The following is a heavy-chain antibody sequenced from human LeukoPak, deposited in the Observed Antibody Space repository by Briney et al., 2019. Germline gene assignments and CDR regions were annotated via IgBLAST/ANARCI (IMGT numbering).Heavy chain of an antibody. CDR2: IYYSGST. V-gene: IGHV4-39*01. Sequence: PSETLSLTCTVSVGSITSGSYYWGWIRQPPGKGLEWIGTIYYSGSTYYNPPLKSRVTISIDTSKNQFSLRLSSVTAADTAVYFCARRRVLGANNDAFDIWGQGTMVTVSS. CDR1: VGSITSGSYY. J-gene: IGHJ3*02. CDR3: ARRRVLGANNDAFDI. D-gene: IGHD1-26*01.